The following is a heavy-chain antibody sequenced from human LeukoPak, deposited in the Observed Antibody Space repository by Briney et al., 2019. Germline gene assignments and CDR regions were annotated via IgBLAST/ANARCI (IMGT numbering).Heavy chain of an antibody. CDR2: ISYDGSNK. CDR1: GFTFSSYA. CDR3: ARFVVPAAMGFDY. Sequence: GGSLRLSCAASGFTFSSYAMHWVRQAPGKGLEWVAVISYDGSNKYYADSVKGRFTISRDNSKNTLYLQMNSLRAEDTAVNYCARFVVPAAMGFDYWGQGTLVTVSS. V-gene: IGHV3-30-3*01. J-gene: IGHJ4*02. D-gene: IGHD2-2*01.